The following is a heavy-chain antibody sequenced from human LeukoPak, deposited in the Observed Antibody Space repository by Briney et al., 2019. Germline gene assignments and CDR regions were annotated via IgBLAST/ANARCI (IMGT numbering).Heavy chain of an antibody. CDR3: VRLSVVSPHRYFDV. D-gene: IGHD4-23*01. Sequence: SETLSLTCTVSGDSLTGYIWSWIRQPPGKGLEWIAYIYDNGNTNYNPSLKSRATISPDTPKKQYSLKVTSVTAADTAVYYCVRLSVVSPHRYFDVWGRGTLVTVFS. CDR1: GDSLTGYI. V-gene: IGHV4-59*08. CDR2: IYDNGNT. J-gene: IGHJ2*01.